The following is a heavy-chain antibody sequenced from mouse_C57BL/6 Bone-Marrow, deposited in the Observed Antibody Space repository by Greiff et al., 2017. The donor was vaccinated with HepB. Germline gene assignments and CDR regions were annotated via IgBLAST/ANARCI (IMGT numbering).Heavy chain of an antibody. CDR3: ARVTAQATIPYYYAMDY. CDR2: ISDGDSYT. CDR1: GFTFSSYA. Sequence: EVQLVESGGGLVKPGGSLKLSCAASGFTFSSYAMSWVRQTPEKRLEWVATISDGDSYTYYPDNVKGRFTISRDNAKNNLYLQMSHLKSEDTAMYYCARVTAQATIPYYYAMDYWGQVTSVTVSS. J-gene: IGHJ4*01. D-gene: IGHD3-2*02. V-gene: IGHV5-4*01.